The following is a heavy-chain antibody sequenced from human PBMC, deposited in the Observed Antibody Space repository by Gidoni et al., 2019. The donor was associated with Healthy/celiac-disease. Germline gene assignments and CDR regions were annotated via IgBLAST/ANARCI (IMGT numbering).Heavy chain of an antibody. CDR2: ISGDGGST. V-gene: IGHV3-43*02. D-gene: IGHD2-21*02. CDR1: GSTFDDYA. J-gene: IGHJ3*02. Sequence: EVPLVESGGGVVQPGWFMRLPCAASGSTFDDYAMRWGRQAPGQGLEWVSLISGDGGSTYYADSVKGRFTISRDNSKNSLYLQMNSLRTEDTALYYCAKDKGVTATPEAFDIWGQGTMVTVSS. CDR3: AKDKGVTATPEAFDI.